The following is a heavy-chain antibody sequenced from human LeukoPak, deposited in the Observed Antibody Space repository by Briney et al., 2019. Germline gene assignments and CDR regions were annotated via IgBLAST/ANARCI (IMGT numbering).Heavy chain of an antibody. J-gene: IGHJ4*02. Sequence: ASVKISCKVSGYTFTDYYMHWVQQAPGQGLEWMGIINPSGGSTSYAQKFQGRVTMTRDTSTSTVYMELSSLRSEDTAVYYCARDSSGYRPSYFDYWGQGTLVTVSS. V-gene: IGHV1-46*01. CDR3: ARDSSGYRPSYFDY. CDR1: GYTFTDYY. D-gene: IGHD3-22*01. CDR2: INPSGGST.